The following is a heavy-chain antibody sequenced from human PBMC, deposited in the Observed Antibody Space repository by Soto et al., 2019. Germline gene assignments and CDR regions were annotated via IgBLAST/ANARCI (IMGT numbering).Heavy chain of an antibody. Sequence: PGGSLRLSCAASGFTFSDYWMHWVRQAPGKGLEWVSRIKRDGSTTNYADSVKGRFTISRDNAKNTLYLEMNSLRVEDTADYYCARRAINYYYVDVRAKGTTVTVSS. CDR1: GFTFSDYW. J-gene: IGHJ6*03. CDR3: ARRAINYYYVDV. CDR2: IKRDGSTT. V-gene: IGHV3-74*01.